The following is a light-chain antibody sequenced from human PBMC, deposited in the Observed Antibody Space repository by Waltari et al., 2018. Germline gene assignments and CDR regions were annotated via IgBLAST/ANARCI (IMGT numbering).Light chain of an antibody. V-gene: IGKV3-20*01. J-gene: IGKJ2*01. CDR2: GAS. CDR3: QQYGSSILYT. Sequence: VLTQSPGTLSLSPGERATLSCRASQSLTKRYLAWYQQNPGQPPRLLIYGASSRAACIPDRFSVSGSETDFTLTISRLESQDFAVYYCQQYGSSILYTFGQGTKGEIK. CDR1: QSLTKRY.